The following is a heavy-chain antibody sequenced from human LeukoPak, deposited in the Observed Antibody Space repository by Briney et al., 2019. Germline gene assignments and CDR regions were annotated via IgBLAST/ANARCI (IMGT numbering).Heavy chain of an antibody. CDR1: GFTFSSYW. V-gene: IGHV3-7*01. D-gene: IGHD6-13*01. Sequence: GGSLRLSCAASGFTFSSYWMSWVRQAPGKGLEWVANIKQDGSEKYYVDSVKGRFTISRYNAKNSLYLQMNSLRAEDTAVYYCARDALRSSSWYSWVDYWGQGTLVTVSS. J-gene: IGHJ4*02. CDR2: IKQDGSEK. CDR3: ARDALRSSSWYSWVDY.